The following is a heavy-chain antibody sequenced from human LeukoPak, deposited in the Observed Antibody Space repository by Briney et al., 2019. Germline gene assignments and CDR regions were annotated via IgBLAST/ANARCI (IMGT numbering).Heavy chain of an antibody. Sequence: SETLSLTCSVSGGSISSYYWNWIRQPPGKGLEWIGYIYYSGSTNYNPSLKSRVTISVDTSKNQFSLKLSSVTAADTAVYYCARSGGAAAGKRLPFDYWGQGTLVTVSS. CDR2: IYYSGST. V-gene: IGHV4-59*01. J-gene: IGHJ4*02. D-gene: IGHD6-13*01. CDR3: ARSGGAAAGKRLPFDY. CDR1: GGSISSYY.